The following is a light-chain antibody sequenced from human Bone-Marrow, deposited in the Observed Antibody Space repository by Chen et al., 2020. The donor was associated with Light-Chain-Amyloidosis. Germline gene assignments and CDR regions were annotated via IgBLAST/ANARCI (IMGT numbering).Light chain of an antibody. Sequence: QSALTQPASVSGSPGQSITISCTGTSSDVGGDNPVSWYQQHPDKAPKLMIYEVTNRPSWVPDRFSGSRSDNTASLTISGLQTEDEADYFCSSNTITNTLVFGSGTRVTVL. CDR1: SSDVGGDNP. CDR2: EVT. J-gene: IGLJ1*01. CDR3: SSNTITNTLV. V-gene: IGLV2-14*01.